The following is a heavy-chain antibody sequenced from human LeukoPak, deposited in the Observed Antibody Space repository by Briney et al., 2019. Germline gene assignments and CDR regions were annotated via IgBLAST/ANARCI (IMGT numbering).Heavy chain of an antibody. Sequence: EASVKVSCKASGGTFSSYAISWVRQAPGQGLEWMGWISAYNGNTNYAQKLQGRVTMTTDTSTSTAYMELRSLRSDDTAVYYCARVGQWLVTGWFAPWGQGTLVTVSS. D-gene: IGHD6-19*01. J-gene: IGHJ5*02. V-gene: IGHV1-18*01. CDR1: GGTFSSYA. CDR3: ARVGQWLVTGWFAP. CDR2: ISAYNGNT.